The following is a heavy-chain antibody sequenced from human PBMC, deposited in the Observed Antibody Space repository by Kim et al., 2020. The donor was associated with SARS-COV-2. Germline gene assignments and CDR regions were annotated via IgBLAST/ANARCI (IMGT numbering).Heavy chain of an antibody. V-gene: IGHV3-30*01. Sequence: YYADSVKGRFTISRDNSKNTLYLQMNSLRAEDTAVYYCARGLGSVAGRDYWGQGTLVTVSS. J-gene: IGHJ4*02. CDR3: ARGLGSVAGRDY. D-gene: IGHD6-19*01.